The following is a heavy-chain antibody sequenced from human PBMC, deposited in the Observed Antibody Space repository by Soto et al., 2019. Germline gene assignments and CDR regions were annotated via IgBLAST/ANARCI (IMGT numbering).Heavy chain of an antibody. CDR2: ISYDGKQT. V-gene: IGHV3-30*03. CDR3: ARDGWGSNWYLDL. J-gene: IGHJ2*01. Sequence: GGSLRLSCGAPGVTFKDYGMHWVRQAPGKGLEWVAVISYDGKQTYYADSVKGRFTISKDKSKRTLFLQMNSLRVDDTAVYYCARDGWGSNWYLDLWGRGTLVTVYS. D-gene: IGHD3-16*01. CDR1: GVTFKDYG.